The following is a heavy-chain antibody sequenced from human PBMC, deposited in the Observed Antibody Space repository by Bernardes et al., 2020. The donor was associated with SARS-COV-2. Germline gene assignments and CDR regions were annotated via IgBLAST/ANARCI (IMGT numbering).Heavy chain of an antibody. CDR3: GRDLSGMADY. CDR2: INEHGSYR. J-gene: IGHJ4*02. D-gene: IGHD3-10*01. Sequence: GGSLKISCAASGFTFSTYWMHWVRQVPGKGLVWVARINEHGSYRDYADSVEGRFTISRDNAKNTLYLQMNSLRAEDTAVYYCGRDLSGMADYWGPGTLVTVSS. V-gene: IGHV3-74*01. CDR1: GFTFSTYW.